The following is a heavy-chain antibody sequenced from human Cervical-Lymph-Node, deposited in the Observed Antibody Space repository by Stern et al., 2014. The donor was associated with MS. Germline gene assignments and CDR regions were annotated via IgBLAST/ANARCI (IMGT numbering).Heavy chain of an antibody. CDR1: GGSISSGGYY. V-gene: IGHV4-31*03. CDR2: IYYTGTT. J-gene: IGHJ3*02. Sequence: QVQLVESGPGLVKPSQTLSLTCTVSGGSISSGGYYWTWIRQHPGEGLEWIGYIYYTGTTYYNPSLRGRVTISVDTSRNQFSLNLRSVTAADTALYYCARDAVGVYGTSGYFYSDAIDIWGQGTMVTVSS. CDR3: ARDAVGVYGTSGYFYSDAIDI. D-gene: IGHD3-22*01.